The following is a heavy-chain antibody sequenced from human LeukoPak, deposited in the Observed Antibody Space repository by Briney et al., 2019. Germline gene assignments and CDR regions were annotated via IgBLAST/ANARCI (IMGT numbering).Heavy chain of an antibody. CDR3: ARGPALVRGVITASGGDY. Sequence: ASVKVSYKASGYTFTTYNINWVRQATGQGLEWMGWMNPSTGNTGYAQRFQGRVTMTRNTSIGTAYMELSSLTSDDTAVYYCARGPALVRGVITASGGDYWGQGVLVTVSS. CDR2: MNPSTGNT. CDR1: GYTFTTYN. D-gene: IGHD3-10*01. V-gene: IGHV1-8*01. J-gene: IGHJ4*02.